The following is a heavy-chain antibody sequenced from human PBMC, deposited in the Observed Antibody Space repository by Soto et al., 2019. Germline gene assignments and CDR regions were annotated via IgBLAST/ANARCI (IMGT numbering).Heavy chain of an antibody. D-gene: IGHD6-19*01. CDR2: IYGGGTT. CDR3: GQTHGWPGFDL. CDR1: GFTVSSKY. J-gene: IGHJ4*02. Sequence: EVQLVESGGGLIQPGGSLRLSCAASGFTVSSKYMTWVRQAPGKGLEWVSVIYGGGTTYYADSVKGRFTISRDNSKNTLFVQMNRLRPDGTAVYYCGQTHGWPGFDLWGQGTLVTVSS. V-gene: IGHV3-53*01.